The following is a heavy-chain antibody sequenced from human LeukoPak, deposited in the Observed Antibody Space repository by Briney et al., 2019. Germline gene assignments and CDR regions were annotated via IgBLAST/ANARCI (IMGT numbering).Heavy chain of an antibody. V-gene: IGHV4-4*02. CDR1: GGSISSSNW. J-gene: IGHJ6*02. Sequence: SETLSLTCAVSGGSISSSNWWSWVRQPPGKGLEWIGEIYHSGSTHYNPSLKSRVTISVDKSKNQFSLKLSSVTAADTAVYYCARDKSSVLDYGGNAYYYYGMDVWGQGTTVTVSS. CDR2: IYHSGST. CDR3: ARDKSSVLDYGGNAYYYYGMDV. D-gene: IGHD4-23*01.